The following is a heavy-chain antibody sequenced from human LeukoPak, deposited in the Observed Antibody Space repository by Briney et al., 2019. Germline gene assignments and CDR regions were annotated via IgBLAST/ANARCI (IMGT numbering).Heavy chain of an antibody. CDR2: ISYDGSNK. V-gene: IGHV3-30-3*01. CDR1: RFTFTDYA. J-gene: IGHJ6*02. CDR3: AKDITSGWYSYYGMEV. Sequence: RGSLRLSCAASRFTFTDYAIHWVRQAPGKGVEWVAVISYDGSNKYYADSVRGRFTISRDNSKNTLFLQMNSLRGEDTAVYYCAKDITSGWYSYYGMEVWGQGTTVTVSS. D-gene: IGHD6-19*01.